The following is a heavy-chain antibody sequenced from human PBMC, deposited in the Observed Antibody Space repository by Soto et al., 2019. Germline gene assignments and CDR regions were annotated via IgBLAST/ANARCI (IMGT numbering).Heavy chain of an antibody. Sequence: EVQLVESGGGLVQPGGSLRLSCAASGFAFNTYSINWVRQAPGKGLEWVSYISRSGNTIYYADSVKGRFTISRDNAKNSLFLQMNSLRAEDTAVYYCARTYYYDSGSQPWDYYYGMDVWGQGTTVTVSS. CDR1: GFAFNTYS. CDR3: ARTYYYDSGSQPWDYYYGMDV. V-gene: IGHV3-48*01. J-gene: IGHJ6*02. D-gene: IGHD3-10*01. CDR2: ISRSGNTI.